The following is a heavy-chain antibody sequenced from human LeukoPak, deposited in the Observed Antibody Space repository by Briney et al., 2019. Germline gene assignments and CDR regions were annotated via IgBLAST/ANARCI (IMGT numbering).Heavy chain of an antibody. V-gene: IGHV3-21*01. CDR2: ISSSGTYI. J-gene: IGHJ6*02. D-gene: IGHD6-19*01. CDR3: ARDRGSGWYYFYGMVV. Sequence: PGGSLRLSCAASGFTFNTYSMNWVRQAPGKGLGWVSSISSSGTYINYADSVKGRFTISRDNAKATLYLEMHNLRVDDTAMYYCARDRGSGWYYFYGMVVWGQGTTVTVSS. CDR1: GFTFNTYS.